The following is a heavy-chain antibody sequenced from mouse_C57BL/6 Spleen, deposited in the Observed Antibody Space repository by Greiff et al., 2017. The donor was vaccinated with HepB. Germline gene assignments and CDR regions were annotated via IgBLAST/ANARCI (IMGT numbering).Heavy chain of an antibody. CDR3: ARSANWEYYFDY. J-gene: IGHJ2*01. Sequence: QLQQSGAELVRPGTSVKVSCKASGYAFTNYLIEWVKQRPGQGLEWIGVINPGSGGTNYNEKFKGKATLTADKSSSTAYMQLSSLTSEDSAVYFCARSANWEYYFDYWGQGTTLTVSS. D-gene: IGHD4-1*01. V-gene: IGHV1-54*01. CDR2: INPGSGGT. CDR1: GYAFTNYL.